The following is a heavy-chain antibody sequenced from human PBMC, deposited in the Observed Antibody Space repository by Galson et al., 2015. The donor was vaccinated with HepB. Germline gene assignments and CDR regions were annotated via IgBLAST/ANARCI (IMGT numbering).Heavy chain of an antibody. Sequence: SETLSLTCAVYGGSFSGYYWSWIRQPPGKGLEWIGEINHSGSTNYNPSLKSRVTISVDTSKNQFSLKLSSVTAADTAVYYCARGPIRLTTVVTWFHWFDPWGQGTLVTVSS. V-gene: IGHV4-34*01. J-gene: IGHJ5*02. CDR3: ARGPIRLTTVVTWFHWFDP. CDR2: INHSGST. CDR1: GGSFSGYY. D-gene: IGHD4-23*01.